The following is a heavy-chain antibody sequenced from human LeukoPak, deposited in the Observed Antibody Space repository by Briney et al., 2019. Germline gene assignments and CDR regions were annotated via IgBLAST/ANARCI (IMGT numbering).Heavy chain of an antibody. CDR1: GFTFSSYG. J-gene: IGHJ4*02. D-gene: IGHD4-23*01. CDR3: AKVRPANAPTPVDFDY. V-gene: IGHV3-23*01. CDR2: ISRSGDSP. Sequence: GGSLRLSCAASGFTFSSYGMSWVRQAPGKGLEWVSAISRSGDSPYYADSVKGRFTISRDNSKNTLYLQMNSLRAEDTGVYYCAKVRPANAPTPVDFDYGGQGTLVTVSS.